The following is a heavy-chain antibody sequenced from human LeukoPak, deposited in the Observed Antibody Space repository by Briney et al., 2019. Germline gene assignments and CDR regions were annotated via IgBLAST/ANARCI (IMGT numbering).Heavy chain of an antibody. J-gene: IGHJ5*02. CDR2: MNPNSGNT. CDR1: GYTFTSYD. Sequence: ASVKVSCKASGYTFTSYDINWVRQATGQGLEWMGWMNPNSGNTGYAQKFQGRVTITTDESTSTAYMELSSLRSEDTAVYYCARGRRWFDPWGQGTLVTVSS. CDR3: ARGRRWFDP. V-gene: IGHV1-8*03.